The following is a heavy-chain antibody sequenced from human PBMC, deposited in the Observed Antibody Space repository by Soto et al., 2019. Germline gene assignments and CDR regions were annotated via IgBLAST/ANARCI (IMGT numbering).Heavy chain of an antibody. V-gene: IGHV1-46*01. CDR3: ARSPVPAGTALFYFDY. D-gene: IGHD6-13*01. Sequence: QVQLVQSGAEVKKPGASVEVSCKASGYTFTNYYIHWVRQAPGQGLERMGTIDPSGGYTTFAQNFRGRVTMTRDTSTGTLYMELSSLRSEDTAVYYCARSPVPAGTALFYFDYWGPGTLVTVSS. CDR2: IDPSGGYT. CDR1: GYTFTNYY. J-gene: IGHJ4*02.